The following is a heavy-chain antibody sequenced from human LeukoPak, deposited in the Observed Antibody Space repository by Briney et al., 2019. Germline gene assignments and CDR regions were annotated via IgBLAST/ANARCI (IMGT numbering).Heavy chain of an antibody. CDR2: IWHDGSNK. CDR1: GFTFSSYG. D-gene: IGHD6-19*01. J-gene: IGHJ1*01. V-gene: IGHV3-33*06. Sequence: GGSLRLSYAASGFTFSSYGMHWVRQAPGKGLEWVAVIWHDGSNKYYADSVKGRFTISRDNSKNTLYLQMNSLRAEDTAVYYCAKDPGIAVAGTREYFQHWGQGALVTVSS. CDR3: AKDPGIAVAGTREYFQH.